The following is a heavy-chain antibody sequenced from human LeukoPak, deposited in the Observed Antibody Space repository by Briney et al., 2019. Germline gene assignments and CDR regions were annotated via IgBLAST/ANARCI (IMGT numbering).Heavy chain of an antibody. CDR1: GYSFTSYW. CDR3: ARQIAAAGTGLNWFDP. CDR2: IYPGDSDT. J-gene: IGHJ5*02. V-gene: IGHV5-51*01. Sequence: GESLKISCKGSGYSFTSYWIGWVRQMPGKGLEWMGIIYPGDSDTRYSPSFQGQVTISADKSISTAYLQWSSLKASDTAMYYCARQIAAAGTGLNWFDPWGQGTLVTVSS. D-gene: IGHD6-13*01.